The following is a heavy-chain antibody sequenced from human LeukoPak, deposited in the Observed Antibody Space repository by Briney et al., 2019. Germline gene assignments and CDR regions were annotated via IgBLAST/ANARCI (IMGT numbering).Heavy chain of an antibody. Sequence: GRSLRLSCAASGFTFSSYAMHWVRQAPGKGLEWVAAISYDGSNKYYADSVKGRFTISRDNSKNTLYLQMNSLRAEDTAVYYCARDSGPAVAPPGWFDPWGQGTLVTVSS. V-gene: IGHV3-30*04. CDR1: GFTFSSYA. J-gene: IGHJ5*02. D-gene: IGHD6-19*01. CDR3: ARDSGPAVAPPGWFDP. CDR2: ISYDGSNK.